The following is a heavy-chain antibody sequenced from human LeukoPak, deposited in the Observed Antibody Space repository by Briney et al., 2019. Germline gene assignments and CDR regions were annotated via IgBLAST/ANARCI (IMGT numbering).Heavy chain of an antibody. Sequence: PGGSLRLSCAASGFSFGSYWMHWVRRAPGKELVWVSRIQSDGSSTDYADSVRGRFTISRDNAKNMLFLQMNSLRAEDTAIYYCVRGAPFDFWGQGTLVTVSS. V-gene: IGHV3-74*01. CDR2: IQSDGSST. J-gene: IGHJ4*02. CDR1: GFSFGSYW. CDR3: VRGAPFDF.